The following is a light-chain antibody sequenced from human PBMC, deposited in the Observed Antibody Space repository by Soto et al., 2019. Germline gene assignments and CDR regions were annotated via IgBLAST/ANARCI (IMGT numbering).Light chain of an antibody. V-gene: IGKV1-12*01. CDR1: QGISRW. J-gene: IGKJ5*01. Sequence: DIQMTQSPSSVSASVGDRVTITCRASQGISRWLAWYQQKPGKAPKLLISAASTLQRGDPSRFSGSVSGTDFTLTISSLQPEDFATYYCQQTNSFPVTFGPGTRLEIK. CDR2: AAS. CDR3: QQTNSFPVT.